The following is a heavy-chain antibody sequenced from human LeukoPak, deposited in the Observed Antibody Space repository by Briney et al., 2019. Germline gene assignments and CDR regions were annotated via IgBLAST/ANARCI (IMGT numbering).Heavy chain of an antibody. Sequence: SETLSLTCTVSGDSISSGGFHWSWIRQHPGKGLEWIGYIYYSGTTYYNPSLKSRVSLSVDTSQNQFSLQLRSVTAADTAVYYCARGRFSITNWNYGGLTLYYFDYWGQGTLVTVSS. V-gene: IGHV4-31*03. J-gene: IGHJ4*02. CDR2: IYYSGTT. CDR1: GDSISSGGFH. D-gene: IGHD1-7*01. CDR3: ARGRFSITNWNYGGLTLYYFDY.